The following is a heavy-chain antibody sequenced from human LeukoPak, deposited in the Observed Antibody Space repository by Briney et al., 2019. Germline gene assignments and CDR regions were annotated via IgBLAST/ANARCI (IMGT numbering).Heavy chain of an antibody. CDR2: VNHSGST. J-gene: IGHJ4*02. D-gene: IGHD2-2*01. Sequence: SETLSLTCAVYGGSFSGYYWSWIRQPPGKGLEWIGEVNHSGSTNYNPSLKSRVTISVDTSKNQFSLKLSSVTAADTAVYYCAIAYCSSTSCLFDYWGQGTLVTVSS. CDR1: GGSFSGYY. V-gene: IGHV4-34*01. CDR3: AIAYCSSTSCLFDY.